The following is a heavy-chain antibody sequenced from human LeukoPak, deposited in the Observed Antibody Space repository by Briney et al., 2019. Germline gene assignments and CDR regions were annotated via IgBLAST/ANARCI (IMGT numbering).Heavy chain of an antibody. CDR3: ARDRVGLGTTGTKGRRGYYYYMDV. Sequence: ASVKVSCKASGYTFTGYYMHWVRHAPGQGLEWKGWINPNSGGTNYAKKFQGRVNMTRDTSISTAYMELSRLRSDDTAVYYWARDRVGLGTTGTKGRRGYYYYMDVWGKGTTVTVSS. CDR1: GYTFTGYY. CDR2: INPNSGGT. J-gene: IGHJ6*03. V-gene: IGHV1-2*02. D-gene: IGHD1-1*01.